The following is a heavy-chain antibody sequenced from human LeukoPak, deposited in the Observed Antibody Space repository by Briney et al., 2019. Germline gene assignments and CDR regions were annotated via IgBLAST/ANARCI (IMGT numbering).Heavy chain of an antibody. CDR2: IKQDGSEK. J-gene: IGHJ6*03. CDR3: ARVVATTYYYYYMDV. Sequence: GGSLRLSCAASGFTFSTYWMSWVRQAPGKGLEWVANIKQDGSEKYYVDSVKGRFTISRDSAKNSLYLQMNSLRAEDTAVYYCARVVATTYYYYYMDVWGKGTTVTVSS. D-gene: IGHD5-12*01. V-gene: IGHV3-7*01. CDR1: GFTFSTYW.